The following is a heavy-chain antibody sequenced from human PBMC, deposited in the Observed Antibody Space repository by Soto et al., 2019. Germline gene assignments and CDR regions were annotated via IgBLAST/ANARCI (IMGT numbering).Heavy chain of an antibody. Sequence: GASVKVSCKASGYTLTSYGISWVRQAPGQGLEWMGWISAYSGNTNYAQKLQGRVTMTTDTSTSTAYMELRSLRSDDTAVYYCARPRRVGAAARDPLDLWGQGTLVTVSS. CDR2: ISAYSGNT. CDR3: ARPRRVGAAARDPLDL. J-gene: IGHJ1*01. CDR1: GYTLTSYG. D-gene: IGHD2-15*01. V-gene: IGHV1-18*04.